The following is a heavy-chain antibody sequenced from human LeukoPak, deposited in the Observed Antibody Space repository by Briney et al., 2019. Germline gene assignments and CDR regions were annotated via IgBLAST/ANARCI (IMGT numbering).Heavy chain of an antibody. CDR2: IYTSGNT. CDR1: GGSISGYY. J-gene: IGHJ3*01. Sequence: SETLSLTCTVSGGSISGYYWSWIRQPAGKGLEWIGRIYTSGNTNYNPSLKSRLTMSVDTSKNQFSLKLSSVTAADTAVYYCARQSDSSGYYYLGAFDFWGQGAMVTVSS. D-gene: IGHD3-22*01. V-gene: IGHV4-4*07. CDR3: ARQSDSSGYYYLGAFDF.